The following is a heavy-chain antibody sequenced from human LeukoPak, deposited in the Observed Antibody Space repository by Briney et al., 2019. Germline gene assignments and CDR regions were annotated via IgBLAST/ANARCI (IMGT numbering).Heavy chain of an antibody. CDR2: INPSGGST. Sequence: ASVKVSCKASGYTFTSYYMHWVRQAPGQGLEWMGIINPSGGSTSYAQKFQGRVTMTRDTSTSTVYMELSSLRSEDTAVYYCARPYYGSGSADWYFDLWGRGTLVTASS. CDR3: ARPYYGSGSADWYFDL. D-gene: IGHD3-10*01. J-gene: IGHJ2*01. CDR1: GYTFTSYY. V-gene: IGHV1-46*01.